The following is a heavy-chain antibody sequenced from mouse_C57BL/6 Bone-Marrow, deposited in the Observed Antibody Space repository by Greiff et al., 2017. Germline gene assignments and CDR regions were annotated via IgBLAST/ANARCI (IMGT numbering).Heavy chain of an antibody. V-gene: IGHV5-4*03. J-gene: IGHJ4*01. CDR3: ARNPPDGSSNYYAMDD. CDR2: ISDGGSYT. Sequence: EVKLVESGGGLVKPGGSLKLSCAASGFTFSSYAMSWVRQTPEKRLEWVATISDGGSYTYYPDNVKGRFTISRDNAKNNLYLQMSHLKSEDTAMYYCARNPPDGSSNYYAMDDWGQGTSVTVSS. CDR1: GFTFSSYA. D-gene: IGHD1-1*01.